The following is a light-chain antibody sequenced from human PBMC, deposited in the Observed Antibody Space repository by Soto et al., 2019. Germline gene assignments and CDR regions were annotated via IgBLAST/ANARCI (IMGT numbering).Light chain of an antibody. J-gene: IGKJ1*01. CDR2: GAS. Sequence: EIVLTQSPGTLSLSTGQRATLSCRASQSVNSNYLAWYQQKPGQAPRLLIYGASSRATDIPDRFSGSGSGTDFTLTISRLEPEDFAVYYCQQYGSSVWTFGQGTKVEIK. CDR1: QSVNSNY. V-gene: IGKV3-20*01. CDR3: QQYGSSVWT.